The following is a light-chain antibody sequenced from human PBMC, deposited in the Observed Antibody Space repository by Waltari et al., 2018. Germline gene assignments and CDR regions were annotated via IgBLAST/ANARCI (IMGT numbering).Light chain of an antibody. CDR1: QSLVHSDGKTY. V-gene: IGKV2-30*02. CDR3: MQGTHWPPLYA. Sequence: MTQSPLSLPVTLGQPASISCRSSQSLVHSDGKTYLNCCQQRPGQSPRRLIYKVSNRDSGVPDRFSGSGSGPDFTLKISRVEAEDVGVYYCMQGTHWPPLYAFGQGIKLEIK. J-gene: IGKJ2*01. CDR2: KVS.